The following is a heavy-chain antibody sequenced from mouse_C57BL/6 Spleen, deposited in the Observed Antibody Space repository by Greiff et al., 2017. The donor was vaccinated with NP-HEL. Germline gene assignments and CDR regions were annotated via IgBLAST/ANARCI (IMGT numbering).Heavy chain of an antibody. V-gene: IGHV1-82*01. CDR3: AREEGNYYGSSLFDY. D-gene: IGHD1-1*01. Sequence: LVESGPELVKPGASVKISCKASGYAFSSSWMNWVKQRPGKGLEWIGRIYPGDGDTNYNGKFKGKATLTADKSSSTAYMQLSSLTSEDSAVYFCAREEGNYYGSSLFDYWGQGTTLTVSS. J-gene: IGHJ2*01. CDR1: GYAFSSSW. CDR2: IYPGDGDT.